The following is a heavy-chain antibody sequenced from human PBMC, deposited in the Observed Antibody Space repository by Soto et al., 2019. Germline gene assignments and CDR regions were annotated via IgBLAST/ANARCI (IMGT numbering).Heavy chain of an antibody. D-gene: IGHD2-15*01. Sequence: PSETLSLTCTVSGGSISSCDYYWSWIRQPPGKGLEWIGCIYYSGSTYYNPSLKSRVTISVDTSKNQFSLKLSSVTAADTAVYYCARARGARYFDYWGQGTLVTVSS. CDR1: GGSISSCDYY. CDR3: ARARGARYFDY. V-gene: IGHV4-30-4*01. J-gene: IGHJ4*02. CDR2: IYYSGST.